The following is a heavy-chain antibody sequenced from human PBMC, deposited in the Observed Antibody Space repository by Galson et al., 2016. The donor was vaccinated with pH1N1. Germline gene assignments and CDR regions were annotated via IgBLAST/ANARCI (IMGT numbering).Heavy chain of an antibody. Sequence: PALVKPPQTLTLTCTFSGFSLNSSGMGVGWIRQPPGKALEWLALIYWDDDKRYSPSLKTRLTTNKDTSKNQVVLMMTNMDPVDTATYYCAHREVMITNAFGFWGQGTMVTVSS. V-gene: IGHV2-5*02. D-gene: IGHD3-16*01. CDR3: AHREVMITNAFGF. J-gene: IGHJ3*01. CDR2: IYWDDDK. CDR1: GFSLNSSGMG.